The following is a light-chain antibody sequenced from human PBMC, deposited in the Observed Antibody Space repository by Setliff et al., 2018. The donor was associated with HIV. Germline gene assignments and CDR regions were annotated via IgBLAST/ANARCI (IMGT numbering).Light chain of an antibody. V-gene: IGLV3-21*04. CDR1: NIGSKN. CDR2: YDS. J-gene: IGLJ1*01. Sequence: ELTQPPSASVAPGKTARITCGGNNIGSKNVHWYQQKPGQAPVLVIYYDSDRPSGIPERFSGSNSGNTATLTISRVEAGDEADYYCQVWDSSSDHSYVFGTGTKVTVL. CDR3: QVWDSSSDHSYV.